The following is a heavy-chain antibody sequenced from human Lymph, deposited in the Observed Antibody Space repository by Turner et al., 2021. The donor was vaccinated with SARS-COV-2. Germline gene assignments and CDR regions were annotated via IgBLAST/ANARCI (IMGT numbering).Heavy chain of an antibody. CDR1: GFTFSTYG. CDR3: AKGVAGGWLQPNSFDY. Sequence: GRLLASGVGLVHPGGFLIPTCAGSGFTFSTYGRGWVRQAPGKGLEWVAGMSGSGGSTYDADSVKGRFTSARKNANNTLYMQMTGLRAENTAEYYGAKGVAGGWLQPNSFDYWGQGTLVTVSS. CDR2: MSGSGGST. J-gene: IGHJ4*02. D-gene: IGHD2-15*01. V-gene: IGHV3-23*01.